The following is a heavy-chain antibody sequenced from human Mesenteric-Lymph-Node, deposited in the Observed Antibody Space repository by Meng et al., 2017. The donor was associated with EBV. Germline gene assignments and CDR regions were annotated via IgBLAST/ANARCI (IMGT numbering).Heavy chain of an antibody. CDR1: GSSPSTGALG. CDR2: IYWDDDK. J-gene: IGHJ5*02. V-gene: IGHV2-5*02. CDR3: AHRTSNCFDP. Sequence: QITVKEPGHTLVKTTQTLTLTWTVSGSSPSTGALGVAWIPQPLGKALEWLAHIYWDDDKRYSPYLKTRLTITKDTSENQVVFTMTNIDPVDAATYYCAHRTSNCFDPWGQGTLVTVSS.